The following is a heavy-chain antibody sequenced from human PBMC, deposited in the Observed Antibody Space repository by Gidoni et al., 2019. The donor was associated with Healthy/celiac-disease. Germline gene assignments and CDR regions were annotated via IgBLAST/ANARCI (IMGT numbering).Heavy chain of an antibody. CDR2: ISSNGGST. D-gene: IGHD1-7*01. J-gene: IGHJ4*02. V-gene: IGHV3-64D*06. CDR1: GFTFSSHA. CDR3: VWGITGTTGY. Sequence: EVQLVASGGGLVHPGGSLRLSCSASGFTFSSHAKHGVRQAPGKGLEYVSAISSNGGSTYYADSVKGRFTISRDNSKNTLYLQMSSLRAEDTAVYYCVWGITGTTGYWGQGTLVTVSS.